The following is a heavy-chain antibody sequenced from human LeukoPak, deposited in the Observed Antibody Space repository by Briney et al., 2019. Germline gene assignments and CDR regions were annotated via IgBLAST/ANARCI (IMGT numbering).Heavy chain of an antibody. Sequence: GGSLRLSCAASGFTFSSYAMHWVRRAPGKGLEWVAVISYDGSNKYYADSVKGRFTISRDNSKNTLYLQMNSLRAEDTAVYYCARDWTSITIFGVVSTPPSMDVWGQGTTVTVSS. CDR3: ARDWTSITIFGVVSTPPSMDV. D-gene: IGHD3-3*01. V-gene: IGHV3-30*04. J-gene: IGHJ6*02. CDR1: GFTFSSYA. CDR2: ISYDGSNK.